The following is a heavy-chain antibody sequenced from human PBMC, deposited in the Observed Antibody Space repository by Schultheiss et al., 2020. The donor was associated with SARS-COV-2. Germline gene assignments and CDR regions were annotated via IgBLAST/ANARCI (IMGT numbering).Heavy chain of an antibody. Sequence: GESLKISCAASGFTFSSYSMNWVRQAPGKGLEWVSSISSSSSYIYYADSVKGRFTISRDNAKNSLYLDINGLRDDDTAVYYCAGHLMSNWFDFWGQGTLVTVSS. D-gene: IGHD3-16*01. CDR1: GFTFSSYS. V-gene: IGHV3-21*01. J-gene: IGHJ5*01. CDR2: ISSSSSYI. CDR3: AGHLMSNWFDF.